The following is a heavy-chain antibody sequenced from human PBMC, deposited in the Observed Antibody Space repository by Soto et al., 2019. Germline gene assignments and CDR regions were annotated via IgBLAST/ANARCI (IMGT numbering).Heavy chain of an antibody. D-gene: IGHD3-10*01. V-gene: IGHV3-48*03. CDR3: ATRSGGGGAFDF. CDR1: GLTFSNYE. CDR2: IGRSGTTT. J-gene: IGHJ3*01. Sequence: EVQLVESGGGLVLPGGSLRLSCAASGLTFSNYEMNWVRQAPGKGLEWVSYIGRSGTTTYYADSMKGRFTISRDNAKNSLYLQMTSLRAEDTAVYYCATRSGGGGAFDFWGQGTMVTVSS.